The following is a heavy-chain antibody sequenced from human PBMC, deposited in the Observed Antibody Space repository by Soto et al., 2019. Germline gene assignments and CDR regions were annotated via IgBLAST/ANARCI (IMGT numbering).Heavy chain of an antibody. J-gene: IGHJ5*02. V-gene: IGHV3-33*01. D-gene: IGHD1-26*01. CDR3: ARDRRVGATHTRYNWFDP. CDR1: GFTFSSYG. CDR2: IWYDGSNK. Sequence: PGGSLRLSCAASGFTFSSYGMHWVRQAPGKGLEWVAVIWYDGSNKYYADSVKGRFTISRDNSKNTLYLQMNSLRAEDTAVYYCARDRRVGATHTRYNWFDPWGQGTLVTVSS.